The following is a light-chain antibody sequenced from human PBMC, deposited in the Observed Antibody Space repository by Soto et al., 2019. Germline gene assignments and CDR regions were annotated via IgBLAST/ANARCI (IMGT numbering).Light chain of an antibody. CDR2: AAS. V-gene: IGKV1-39*01. J-gene: IGKJ5*01. CDR3: QQSYSTLIT. Sequence: TQSPGTLSLSPGERATLSCRASQSISSYLNWYQQKPGKAPKLLIYAASSLQSGVPPRFSGSGSGTDFTLTISSLQPEDFATYYCQQSYSTLITFGQGTRLEIK. CDR1: QSISSY.